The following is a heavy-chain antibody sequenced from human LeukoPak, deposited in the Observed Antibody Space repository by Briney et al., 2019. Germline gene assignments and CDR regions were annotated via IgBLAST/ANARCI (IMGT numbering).Heavy chain of an antibody. Sequence: GRSLRLSCADSGFTFMSYAMHWVRQAPGKGLEWVAVTSYDGSKTYYADSVKGRFTISRDNSKNTLYLQMSSLRVEDTAVYYCARGNYDILTGSAFDYWGQGTLVTVSS. CDR1: GFTFMSYA. D-gene: IGHD3-9*01. J-gene: IGHJ4*02. V-gene: IGHV3-30*04. CDR3: ARGNYDILTGSAFDY. CDR2: TSYDGSKT.